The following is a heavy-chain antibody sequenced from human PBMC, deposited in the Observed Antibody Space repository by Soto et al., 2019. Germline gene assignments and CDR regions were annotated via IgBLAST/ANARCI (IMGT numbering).Heavy chain of an antibody. V-gene: IGHV1-8*01. CDR2: MNPNSGNT. CDR3: ERVTNHYYYLDV. Sequence: ASVKVSCKASGYTFTSYYINWVRQATGQGLEWMGWMNPNSGNTGSAQKFQGRVTMTRNTSISTAYMELSSLRSEDTAVYYCERVTNHYYYLDVWGKGTTVPGS. CDR1: GYTFTSYY. J-gene: IGHJ6*03.